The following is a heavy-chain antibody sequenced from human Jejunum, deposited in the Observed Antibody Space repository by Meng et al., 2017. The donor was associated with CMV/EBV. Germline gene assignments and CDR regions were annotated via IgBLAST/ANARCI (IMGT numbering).Heavy chain of an antibody. CDR2: VNPGNGKT. Sequence: KVSCKACGYTFAINGIHRVRQAHGQRLEWMGWVNPGNGKTKYSKEFQGRVTITRETSATTVHMELSSLRSDDTAIYYCVRVAGWRFDNWGQGTLVTVSS. J-gene: IGHJ4*02. CDR3: VRVAGWRFDN. V-gene: IGHV1-3*01. D-gene: IGHD5-24*01. CDR1: GYTFAING.